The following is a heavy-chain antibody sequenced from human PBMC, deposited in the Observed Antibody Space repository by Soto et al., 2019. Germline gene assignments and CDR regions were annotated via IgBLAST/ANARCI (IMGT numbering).Heavy chain of an antibody. J-gene: IGHJ4*02. CDR2: IYYREST. CDR3: VRETRYGAGTQGFDV. Sequence: QVHLQESGPGLVKPSQTLSLTCTVSGASINIPAYYWSWVRQHPERGLEWIGYIYYRESTYYNPSLKNRVTISLDMSKNEFSLKLNSASVADTAIYYCVRETRYGAGTQGFDVWGQGTLVTVSS. V-gene: IGHV4-31*03. D-gene: IGHD3-10*01. CDR1: GASINIPAYY.